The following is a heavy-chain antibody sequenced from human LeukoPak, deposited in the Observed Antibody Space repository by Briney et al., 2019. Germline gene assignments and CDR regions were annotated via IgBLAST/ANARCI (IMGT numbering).Heavy chain of an antibody. V-gene: IGHV3-7*01. CDR2: IKQDGSEK. Sequence: GGSLRLSCAASGFTFSSYWMSWVRQAPGKGLEWVANIKQDGSEKYYVDSVKGRFTISRDNAKNSLYLQMNSLRAEDTAVYYCAGDYQLPHHNFDYWGQGTLVTVSS. CDR1: GFTFSSYW. J-gene: IGHJ4*02. D-gene: IGHD2-2*01. CDR3: AGDYQLPHHNFDY.